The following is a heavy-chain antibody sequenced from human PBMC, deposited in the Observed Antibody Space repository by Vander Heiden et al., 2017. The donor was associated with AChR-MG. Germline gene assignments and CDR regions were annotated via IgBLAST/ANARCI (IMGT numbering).Heavy chain of an antibody. Sequence: QVQLQESGPGLVKPSETLSLTCADSGYSISNAYYRGWIRQPPGQGLEWIGRIHHGGSTYNNPSLKSRVTMSVDTSKNKFSLKLSSVTAADTAVYFCARELKVTVAGIYYFDYWGQGTLVTVSS. CDR3: ARELKVTVAGIYYFDY. J-gene: IGHJ4*02. V-gene: IGHV4-38-2*02. CDR1: GYSISNAYY. D-gene: IGHD6-19*01. CDR2: IHHGGST.